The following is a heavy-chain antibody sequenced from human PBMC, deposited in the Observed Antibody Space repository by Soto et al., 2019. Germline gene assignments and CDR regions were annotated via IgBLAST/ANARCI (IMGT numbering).Heavy chain of an antibody. D-gene: IGHD2-2*01. V-gene: IGHV1-18*01. Sequence: ASVKVSCKASGNTFTDFGVTWVRQAPGQGLEWMGWISAYTDDPNYAQKFQGRVTMTIDTSTSTAYLDLRSLTSDDTAVYYCARVIPGAEAWFDPWGQGTLVTVSS. CDR2: ISAYTDDP. J-gene: IGHJ5*02. CDR1: GNTFTDFG. CDR3: ARVIPGAEAWFDP.